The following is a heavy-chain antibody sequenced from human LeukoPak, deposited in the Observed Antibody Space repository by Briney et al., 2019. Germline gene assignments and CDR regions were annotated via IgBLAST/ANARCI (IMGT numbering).Heavy chain of an antibody. J-gene: IGHJ6*02. V-gene: IGHV4-34*01. D-gene: IGHD6-13*01. CDR3: ARGLASSSWYSLTYYYYYYGMDV. CDR2: INHSGST. Sequence: PSETLSLTCAVYGGSFSGYYWSWTRQPPGKGLEWIGEINHSGSTNYNPSLKSRVTISVDTSKNQFSLKLSSVTAADTAVYYCARGLASSSWYSLTYYYYYYGMDVWGQGTTVTVSS. CDR1: GGSFSGYY.